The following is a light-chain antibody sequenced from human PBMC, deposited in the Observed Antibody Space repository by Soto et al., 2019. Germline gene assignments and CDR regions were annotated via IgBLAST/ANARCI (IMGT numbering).Light chain of an antibody. CDR1: QSVSSSY. V-gene: IGKV3-20*01. J-gene: IGKJ1*01. CDR2: GAS. CDR3: HQYGSSSWT. Sequence: EIVFTHSPGTLSFSPVERATLSCRASQSVSSSYLAWYQQKPGQAPRLLIYGASSRATGIPDRFSGSGSGTDFTLTISRLEPEDFAVYYCHQYGSSSWTFGQGTKVDIK.